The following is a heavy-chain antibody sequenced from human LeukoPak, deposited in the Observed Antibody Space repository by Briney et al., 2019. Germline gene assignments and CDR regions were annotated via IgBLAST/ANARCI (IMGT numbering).Heavy chain of an antibody. D-gene: IGHD6-13*01. CDR2: IYYSGST. V-gene: IGHV4-39*07. Sequence: SETLSLTCTVSGGSISSSSYYWGWIRQPPGKGLEWIGSIYYSGSTYYNPSLKSRVTISVDTSKNQFSLKLSCVTAADTAVYYCARDRTSGSGKYFFDYWGQGTLVTVSS. CDR1: GGSISSSSYY. CDR3: ARDRTSGSGKYFFDY. J-gene: IGHJ4*02.